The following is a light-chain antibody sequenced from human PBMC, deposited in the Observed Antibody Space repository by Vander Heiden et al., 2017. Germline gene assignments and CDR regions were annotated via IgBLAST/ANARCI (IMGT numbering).Light chain of an antibody. CDR2: AAS. Sequence: DIQLTQSPSFLSAPVGDRVTITCRASQGISSYLAWYQQKPGKAPKLLIYAASTLQSGVPSRFSGSGSGTEFTLTISSLQPEDFATYCCQQLSQTFGQGTKVEIK. J-gene: IGKJ1*01. CDR3: QQLSQT. CDR1: QGISSY. V-gene: IGKV1-9*01.